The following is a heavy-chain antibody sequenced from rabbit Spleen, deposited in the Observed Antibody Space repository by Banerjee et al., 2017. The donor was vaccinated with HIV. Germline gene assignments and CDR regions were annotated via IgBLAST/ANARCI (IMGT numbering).Heavy chain of an antibody. J-gene: IGHJ6*01. CDR2: IYAGSSGST. CDR3: ARDTASSFSSYGMDL. CDR1: GLDFSSRYW. D-gene: IGHD8-1*01. Sequence: QEQLEESGGRLVQPGGSLTLTCKASGLDFSSRYWICWVRQAPGKGLEWIGCIYAGSSGSTYYASWAEGRFTFFKTSSTTVVLQMTSLTGADTATYFCARDTASSFSSYGMDLWGPGTLVTVS. V-gene: IGHV1S45*01.